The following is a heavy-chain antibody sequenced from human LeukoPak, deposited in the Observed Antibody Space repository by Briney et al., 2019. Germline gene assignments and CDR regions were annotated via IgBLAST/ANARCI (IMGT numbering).Heavy chain of an antibody. CDR3: ARAQLELAWSAFDI. CDR2: ISVYNGNT. D-gene: IGHD1-1*01. J-gene: IGHJ3*02. CDR1: GYTLRNYD. Sequence: ASVKVSCKASGYTLRNYDISWVRQAPGQGLEWMGWISVYNGNTNFAQKFQGRVTMTTDTSTSTAYMELRSLRSDDTAVYYCARAQLELAWSAFDIWGQGTMVTVSS. V-gene: IGHV1-18*01.